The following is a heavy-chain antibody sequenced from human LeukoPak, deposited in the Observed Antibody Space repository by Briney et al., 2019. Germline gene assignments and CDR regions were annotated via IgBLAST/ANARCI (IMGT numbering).Heavy chain of an antibody. CDR1: GFTFSSYW. Sequence: GGSLRLSCAASGFTFSSYWMHWVRQAPGKGLVWVSRINTDGSSTGYAGSVKGRFTVSRDNAKNTLYLQMNSVRAEDTAVYYCARMSRGSYHFDYWGQGTLVTVSS. J-gene: IGHJ4*02. CDR2: INTDGSST. CDR3: ARMSRGSYHFDY. D-gene: IGHD3-16*01. V-gene: IGHV3-74*01.